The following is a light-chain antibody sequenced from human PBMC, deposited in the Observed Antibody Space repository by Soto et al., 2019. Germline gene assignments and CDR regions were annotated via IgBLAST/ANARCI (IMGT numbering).Light chain of an antibody. CDR3: CSYAGNYPFV. Sequence: QSALTQPRSVSGSPGQSVTVSCTGTSGDVGAYKYVSWYQQHPGKAPKLMIYDVSKRPSGVPDCFSGSKSGNSASLTISGLQAEDEADYYCCSYAGNYPFVFGTGTKVTVL. J-gene: IGLJ1*01. V-gene: IGLV2-11*01. CDR2: DVS. CDR1: SGDVGAYKY.